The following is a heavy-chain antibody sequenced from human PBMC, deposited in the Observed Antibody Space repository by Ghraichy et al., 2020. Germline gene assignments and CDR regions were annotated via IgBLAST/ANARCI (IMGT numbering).Heavy chain of an antibody. CDR2: IYSSGST. J-gene: IGHJ6*02. Sequence: GSLSLTCIASGGSISSYYWSWIRQSAGKGVEWIGHIYSSGSTDYNPSLESRVTMSVDTSKKEVSLNLNSVTAADTAVYYCAREAALLGTGTGYYYYGLDVWGQGTTVTVTS. V-gene: IGHV4-4*07. D-gene: IGHD1-1*01. CDR1: GGSISSYY. CDR3: AREAALLGTGTGYYYYGLDV.